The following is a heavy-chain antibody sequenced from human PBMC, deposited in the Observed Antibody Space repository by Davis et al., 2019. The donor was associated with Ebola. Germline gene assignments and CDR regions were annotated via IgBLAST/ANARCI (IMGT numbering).Heavy chain of an antibody. CDR3: AREEGTYYYGSGSYYNVRWFDP. CDR1: GGSFSGYY. Sequence: PSETLSLTCAVYGGSFSGYYWSWIRQPPGKGLEWIGEINHSGSTNYNPSLKSRVTISVDTSKNQFSLKLSSVTAADTAVYYCAREEGTYYYGSGSYYNVRWFDPWGQGTLVTVSS. CDR2: INHSGST. D-gene: IGHD3-10*01. V-gene: IGHV4-34*01. J-gene: IGHJ5*02.